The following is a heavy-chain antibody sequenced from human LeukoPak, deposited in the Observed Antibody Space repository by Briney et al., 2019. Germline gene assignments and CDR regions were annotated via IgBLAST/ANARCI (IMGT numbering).Heavy chain of an antibody. CDR2: ISWNSGSI. J-gene: IGHJ6*02. CDR1: GFTFDDYA. Sequence: PGGPLRLSCAASGFTFDDYAMHWVRQAPGKGLEWVSGISWNSGSIGYADSVKGRFTISRDNAKNSLYLQMNSLRAEDTALYYCAKAATTRYCSGGSCYSGYYYYGMDVWGQGTTVTVSS. D-gene: IGHD2-15*01. V-gene: IGHV3-9*01. CDR3: AKAATTRYCSGGSCYSGYYYYGMDV.